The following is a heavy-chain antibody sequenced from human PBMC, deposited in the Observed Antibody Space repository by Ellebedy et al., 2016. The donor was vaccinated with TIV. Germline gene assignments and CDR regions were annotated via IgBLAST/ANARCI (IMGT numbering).Heavy chain of an antibody. CDR3: ARELVPGYSSSWYFDY. V-gene: IGHV3-21*01. Sequence: GESLKISXAASGFTFSSYSMNWVRQAPGKGLEWVSSISSSSSYIYYADSVKGRFTISRDNAKNSLYLQMNSLRAEDTAVYYCARELVPGYSSSWYFDYWGQGTLVTVSS. J-gene: IGHJ4*02. D-gene: IGHD6-13*01. CDR1: GFTFSSYS. CDR2: ISSSSSYI.